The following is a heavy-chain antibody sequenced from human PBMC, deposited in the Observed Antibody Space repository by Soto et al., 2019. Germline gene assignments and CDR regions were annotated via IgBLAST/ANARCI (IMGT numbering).Heavy chain of an antibody. CDR1: SGSLSGYF. J-gene: IGHJ4*02. Sequence: SETLSLTCSLYSGSLSGYFWWWIRQPPGKGLEWIGEISPSGTTNYSPSLKSRVSISVDTSKNQFSLNLTSLTAADTAVYYCARAPKVSGSAKTRPDFWGQGSLVT. V-gene: IGHV4-34*01. CDR3: ARAPKVSGSAKTRPDF. D-gene: IGHD6-6*01. CDR2: ISPSGTT.